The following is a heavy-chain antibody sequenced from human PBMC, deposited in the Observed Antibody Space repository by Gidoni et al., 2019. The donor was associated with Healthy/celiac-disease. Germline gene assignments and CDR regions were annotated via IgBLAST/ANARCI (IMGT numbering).Heavy chain of an antibody. Sequence: QVQLVHSGAEVKKPGSSVKVSCKASGGTFSSYTISWVPQAAGQGLEWMGRIIPILGIANYAQKFKGRVTMTAYKSTSTAYMERSSLRSEDTAGYYCARTLEATRYYYGMDVWGQGTTVTVSS. V-gene: IGHV1-69*02. CDR3: ARTLEATRYYYGMDV. CDR1: GGTFSSYT. J-gene: IGHJ6*02. D-gene: IGHD1-1*01. CDR2: IIPILGIA.